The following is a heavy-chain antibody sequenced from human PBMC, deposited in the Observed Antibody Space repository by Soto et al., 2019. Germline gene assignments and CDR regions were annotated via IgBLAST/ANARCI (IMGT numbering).Heavy chain of an antibody. D-gene: IGHD1-1*01. CDR3: ARDLWVEPELYYYGMDV. V-gene: IGHV4-30-4*01. CDR1: GDSISSADYY. J-gene: IGHJ6*02. CDR2: IFYSGTT. Sequence: TLSLTCTVSGDSISSADYYWSWIRQTPGKGLEWIGHIFYSGTTYYNPSLKSRLTISVDTSKNHFSLRLTSVTAADTAVYYCARDLWVEPELYYYGMDVWGQGTTVTVSS.